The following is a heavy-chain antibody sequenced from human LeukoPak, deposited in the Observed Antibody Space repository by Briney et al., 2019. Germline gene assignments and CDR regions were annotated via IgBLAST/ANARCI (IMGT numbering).Heavy chain of an antibody. CDR3: ARDLSGRYAFDI. CDR2: ISSSTTSYT. V-gene: IGHV3-11*06. D-gene: IGHD3-10*01. Sequence: PGGSLRLSCAASGFAFSDYYMSWIRQAPGKGLEWVSYISSSTTSYTNYADSVKGRFTISRDNAKNSLYLQMNSLRDEDTAVYYCARDLSGRYAFDIWGQGTMVTVSS. J-gene: IGHJ3*02. CDR1: GFAFSDYY.